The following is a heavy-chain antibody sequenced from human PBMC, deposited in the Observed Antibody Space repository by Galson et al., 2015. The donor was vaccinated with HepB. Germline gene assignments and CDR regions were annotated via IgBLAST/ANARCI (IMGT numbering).Heavy chain of an antibody. Sequence: PALGKTTPTLPLACPFSGFSLSTSGVGGGWIRQPPGKALEWLALLYLDDDKRYSPSLKSRLTITKDTSKNQVVLTMTNMDPVDTATYYCAHLLKDYDFWSGYFDYWGQGTLVTVSS. J-gene: IGHJ4*02. V-gene: IGHV2-5*02. D-gene: IGHD3-3*01. CDR1: GFSLSTSGVG. CDR2: LYLDDDK. CDR3: AHLLKDYDFWSGYFDY.